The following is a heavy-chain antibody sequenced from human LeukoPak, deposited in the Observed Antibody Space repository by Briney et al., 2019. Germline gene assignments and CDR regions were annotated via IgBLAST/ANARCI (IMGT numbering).Heavy chain of an antibody. J-gene: IGHJ6*03. CDR3: AKGGAATMRDGYNYYYYYMEV. Sequence: SLTPSCPLDTITFGSNAMSWDRPAQGGGLEWDSLTRGMVAHTNYGDSVKGRFTISRDNSTNRLYLQMNSLRPEDTAVYYCAKGGAATMRDGYNYYYYYMEVWGRGTTVTVSS. CDR2: TRGMVAHT. D-gene: IGHD5-24*01. V-gene: IGHV3-23*01. CDR1: TITFGSNA.